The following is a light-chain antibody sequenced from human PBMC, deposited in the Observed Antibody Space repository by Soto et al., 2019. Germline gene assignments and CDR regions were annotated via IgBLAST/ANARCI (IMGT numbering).Light chain of an antibody. CDR3: CSYAGSSTYV. Sequence: QSVLTQPASVSGSPGHSITISCTGTSSDVGSYNLVSWYQQHPGKAPKLMIYEGSKRPSGVSNRFPGSKSGNTASLTISGLQAEDEADYYCCSYAGSSTYVFGTGTKVTVL. J-gene: IGLJ1*01. V-gene: IGLV2-23*01. CDR2: EGS. CDR1: SSDVGSYNL.